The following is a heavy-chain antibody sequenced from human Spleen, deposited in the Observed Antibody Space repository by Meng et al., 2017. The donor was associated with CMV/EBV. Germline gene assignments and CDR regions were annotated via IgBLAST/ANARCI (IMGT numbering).Heavy chain of an antibody. CDR3: AKDSGYDALNI. Sequence: GAASGVTFSSYSMSWVRQAPGKGLEWVSSVSSSGSDIYYADSVRGRFTVSRDNSKNTLYLQMNSLRPEDTALYYCAKDSGYDALNIWSQGTMVTVSS. D-gene: IGHD5-12*01. V-gene: IGHV3-21*01. J-gene: IGHJ3*02. CDR2: VSSSGSDI. CDR1: GVTFSSYS.